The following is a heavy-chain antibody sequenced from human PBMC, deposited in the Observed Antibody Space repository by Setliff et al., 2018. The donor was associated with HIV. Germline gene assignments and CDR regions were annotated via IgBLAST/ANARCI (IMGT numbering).Heavy chain of an antibody. Sequence: ASVKVSCKASGYTFNDYGISWVRQAPGQGLEWMGWINTHSGYTNYAQNVQGRVTVTMDTSTSTAYMELRSLKSDDTAVYYCARGKTWLRFLDYWGQGTLVTV. CDR2: INTHSGYT. D-gene: IGHD5-12*01. J-gene: IGHJ4*02. V-gene: IGHV1-18*01. CDR3: ARGKTWLRFLDY. CDR1: GYTFNDYG.